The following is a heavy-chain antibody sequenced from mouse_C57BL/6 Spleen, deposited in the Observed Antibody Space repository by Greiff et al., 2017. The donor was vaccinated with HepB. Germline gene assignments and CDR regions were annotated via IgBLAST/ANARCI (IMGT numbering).Heavy chain of an antibody. Sequence: EVQGVESGGGLVKPGGSLKLSCAASGFTFSSYTMSWVRQTPEKRLEWVATISGGGGNTYYPDSVKGRFTISRDNAKNTLYLQMSSLRSEDTALYYCAKEKGLLNAMDYWGQGTSVTVSS. CDR1: GFTFSSYT. CDR3: AKEKGLLNAMDY. V-gene: IGHV5-9*01. J-gene: IGHJ4*01. D-gene: IGHD2-3*01. CDR2: ISGGGGNT.